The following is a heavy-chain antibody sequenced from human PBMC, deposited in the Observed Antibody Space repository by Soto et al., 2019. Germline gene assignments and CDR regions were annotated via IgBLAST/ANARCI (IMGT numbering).Heavy chain of an antibody. Sequence: GASVKVSCKASGDTFTTYDINWVRQATGHRLEWMGWINPNSGNIGYAQRFQGRVTMTRDTAIRTAYMEVSSLRPDDTAVYYCARGRASGSYYLLDYWGQGTLVTVSS. CDR2: INPNSGNI. J-gene: IGHJ4*02. CDR3: ARGRASGSYYLLDY. D-gene: IGHD3-10*01. V-gene: IGHV1-8*01. CDR1: GDTFTTYD.